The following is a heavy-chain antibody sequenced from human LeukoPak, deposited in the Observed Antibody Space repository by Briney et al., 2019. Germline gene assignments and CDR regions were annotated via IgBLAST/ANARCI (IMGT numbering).Heavy chain of an antibody. Sequence: ASVRVSCRTSRYTFTAYFMYCLRQAPGQGLESMGCINPNSGATGYTQNFQGRVTMTRDTSVSTISMELSRLRSDATAVYYCARDGASPTPDFDYWGQGTIVTVSS. CDR1: RYTFTAYF. D-gene: IGHD4/OR15-4a*01. CDR2: INPNSGAT. CDR3: ARDGASPTPDFDY. J-gene: IGHJ4*02. V-gene: IGHV1-2*02.